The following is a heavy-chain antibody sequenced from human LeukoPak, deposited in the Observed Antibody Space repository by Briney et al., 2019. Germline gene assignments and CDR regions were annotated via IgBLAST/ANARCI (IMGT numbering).Heavy chain of an antibody. Sequence: ASVKVSCKVSGYTFTSNFMHWVRQAPGQGLEWMGIISPSDGTTSYAQSFQGRVTMTRDMSTSTVFMELSTLRSEDTAIYYCARQPVTAVTTMVGAFDIWGQGTMVTVSS. CDR1: GYTFTSNF. J-gene: IGHJ3*02. V-gene: IGHV1-46*01. CDR2: ISPSDGTT. CDR3: ARQPVTAVTTMVGAFDI. D-gene: IGHD4-23*01.